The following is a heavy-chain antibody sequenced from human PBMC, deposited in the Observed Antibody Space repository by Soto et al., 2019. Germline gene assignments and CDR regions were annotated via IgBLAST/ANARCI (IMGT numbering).Heavy chain of an antibody. V-gene: IGHV4-31*03. J-gene: IGHJ5*02. D-gene: IGHD3-3*01. CDR3: ARWWSGSRQGFDH. Sequence: QVQLQESGPGLVKPSQTLSLTCTVSGGSISSGDYYWSWIRQHPGKGLEWIGYIYYSGSTYYQPSLKSRVTISVDTSKNQFSLKLSSVTAADTAVYYCARWWSGSRQGFDHWGQGTLVTVSS. CDR2: IYYSGST. CDR1: GGSISSGDYY.